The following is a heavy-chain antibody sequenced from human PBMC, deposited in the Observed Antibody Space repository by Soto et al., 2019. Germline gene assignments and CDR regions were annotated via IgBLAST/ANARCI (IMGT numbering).Heavy chain of an antibody. J-gene: IGHJ5*02. CDR1: GFTFSNYW. CDR2: IKQDGGEI. D-gene: IGHD3-3*01. Sequence: GGSLRLSCAGSGFTFSNYWMIWVRQAPGKGLEWVVNIKQDGGEIYYVDSVKGRFSISRDNANNSLYLQMNSLRAEDTAVYYCARSQNFWSGLGSWGLGTLVTVSS. V-gene: IGHV3-7*01. CDR3: ARSQNFWSGLGS.